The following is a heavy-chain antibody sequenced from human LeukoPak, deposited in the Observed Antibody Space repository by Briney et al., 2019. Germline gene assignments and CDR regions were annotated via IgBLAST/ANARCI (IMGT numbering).Heavy chain of an antibody. CDR3: ARDVGARLPGY. Sequence: SGTLSLTCAVSGGSISSNNWWSWVRQPPGKGLEWIGEMYHSGSTSYHPSLMSRVTISVDKPKNQFSLRLNSVTAADTAVYYCARDVGARLPGYWGQGTLVTVS. J-gene: IGHJ4*02. CDR1: GGSISSNNW. V-gene: IGHV4-4*02. D-gene: IGHD6-6*01. CDR2: MYHSGST.